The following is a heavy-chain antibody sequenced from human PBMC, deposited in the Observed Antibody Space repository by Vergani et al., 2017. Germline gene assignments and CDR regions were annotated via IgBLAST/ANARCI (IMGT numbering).Heavy chain of an antibody. V-gene: IGHV1-18*01. D-gene: IGHD3-3*01. CDR2: ISAYNGNT. Sequence: QVQLVQSGAEVKKPGASVKVSCKASGYTFTSYGISWVRQAPGQGLEWMGWISAYNGNTNYAQKLQGRVTMTTDTSTSTAYMELRSLRSDDTAVYYCARAHLRFLEWFPEYYYYMDVWGKGTTVTVSS. J-gene: IGHJ6*03. CDR1: GYTFTSYG. CDR3: ARAHLRFLEWFPEYYYYMDV.